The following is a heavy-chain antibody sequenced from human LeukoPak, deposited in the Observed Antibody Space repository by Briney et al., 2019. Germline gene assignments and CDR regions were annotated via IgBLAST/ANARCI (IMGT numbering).Heavy chain of an antibody. CDR3: ARSPEDTMVRGVVNYYYYGMDV. V-gene: IGHV4-31*03. D-gene: IGHD3-10*01. J-gene: IGHJ6*02. CDR2: IYYSGST. CDR1: GGSISSGGYY. Sequence: SETLSLTCTVSGGSISSGGYYWSWIRQHPGKGLEWIGYIYYSGSTYYNPSLKSRVTISVDTSKNQFSLKLSSVTAADTAVYYCARSPEDTMVRGVVNYYYYGMDVWGQGTTVTVSS.